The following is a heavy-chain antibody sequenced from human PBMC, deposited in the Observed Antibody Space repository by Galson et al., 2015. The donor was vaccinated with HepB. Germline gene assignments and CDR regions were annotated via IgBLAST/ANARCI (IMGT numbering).Heavy chain of an antibody. CDR2: ISAYSGKT. V-gene: IGHV1-18*01. D-gene: IGHD7-27*01. Sequence: SVKVSCKASGYNFPTYGISWVRQAPGQGLEWMGWISAYSGKTNFAQKFQGRVTLTMDTSTSTAYMELRTLRSDDTAVYYCARGIGATGEIDYWARGTLVTVSS. CDR1: GYNFPTYG. J-gene: IGHJ4*02. CDR3: ARGIGATGEIDY.